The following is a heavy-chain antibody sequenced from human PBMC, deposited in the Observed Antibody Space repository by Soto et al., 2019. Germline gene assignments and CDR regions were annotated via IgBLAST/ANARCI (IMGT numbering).Heavy chain of an antibody. CDR2: IKQDGSEK. V-gene: IGHV3-7*01. CDR1: GFTFSTYW. Sequence: TGGSLRLSCAASGFTFSTYWMSWVRQAPGKGLEWVANIKQDGSEKYYVDSVRGRLTVSRDNAKSSLYLQMNSLRVEDTAVYYCATSRHRHSARVYVWGQGTTVTVSS. CDR3: ATSRHRHSARVYV. J-gene: IGHJ6*02.